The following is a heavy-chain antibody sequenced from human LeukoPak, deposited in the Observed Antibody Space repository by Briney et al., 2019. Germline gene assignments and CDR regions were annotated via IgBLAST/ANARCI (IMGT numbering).Heavy chain of an antibody. D-gene: IGHD1-7*01. Sequence: GGSLRLSCAASGFTFSSYAMSWVRQAPGKGLEWVSAISGSGGSTYYADPVKGRFTISRDNSKNTLYLQMNSLRAEDTAVYYCAKAPIKNWNYGYYWGQGTLVTVSS. J-gene: IGHJ4*02. CDR2: ISGSGGST. CDR3: AKAPIKNWNYGYY. CDR1: GFTFSSYA. V-gene: IGHV3-23*01.